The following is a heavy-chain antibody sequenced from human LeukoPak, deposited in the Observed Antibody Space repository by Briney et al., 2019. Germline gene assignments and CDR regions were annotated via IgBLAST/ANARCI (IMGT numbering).Heavy chain of an antibody. J-gene: IGHJ4*02. D-gene: IGHD6-19*01. Sequence: PSEALSLTCTVSGGSVSSGSYHWSWLRQPPGKGLEWVGYIYYSGSTNYNPSLKSRVTISVDTSKNQFSPKLSSVTAADTAVYYCARARSIAVAGPYFDYWGQGTLVTVSS. CDR3: ARARSIAVAGPYFDY. CDR1: GGSVSSGSYH. CDR2: IYYSGST. V-gene: IGHV4-61*01.